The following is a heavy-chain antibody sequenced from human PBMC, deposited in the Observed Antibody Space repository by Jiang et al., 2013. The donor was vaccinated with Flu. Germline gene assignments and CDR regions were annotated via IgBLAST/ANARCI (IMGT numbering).Heavy chain of an antibody. CDR2: VNHGGRT. CDR3: ARDVGVAISGVDV. CDR1: GASISTNNW. V-gene: IGHV4-4*02. D-gene: IGHD2-15*01. Sequence: GPGLVKPSGTLALTCTVSGASISTNNWWNWVRQPPGGGVEWIGEVNHGGRTYYNPALKSRVTIAVDKSKNQFSLTLISVTAADTAIYYCARDVGVAISGVDV. J-gene: IGHJ3*01.